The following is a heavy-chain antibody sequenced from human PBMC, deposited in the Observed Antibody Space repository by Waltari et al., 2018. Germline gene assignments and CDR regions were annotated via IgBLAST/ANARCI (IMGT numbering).Heavy chain of an antibody. CDR1: GLIFSTYS. J-gene: IGHJ3*02. CDR2: IISTGTTI. Sequence: EVQLVESGGGLVQPGGSLRLSCAASGLIFSTYSMNWVRQAPGKGLVWVAYIISTGTTIYYTDSVQGRFTISRTNAQNSLYLQMNSLRAEDTAVYYCAREIRGTGYFPDAFDIWGQGTMVTVSS. CDR3: AREIRGTGYFPDAFDI. V-gene: IGHV3-48*01. D-gene: IGHD3-9*01.